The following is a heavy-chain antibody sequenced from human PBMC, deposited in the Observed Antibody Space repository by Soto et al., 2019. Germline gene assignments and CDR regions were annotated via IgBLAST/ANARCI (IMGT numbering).Heavy chain of an antibody. Sequence: QVQLVESGGGLVKPGGSLRLSCEASGFPFSDYHMSWIRQPPGKGLEWVSYITNSGTSIYYADSVKGRFTISRDNAKNSLYQKINSLRAEDTALYYCARRGYSSSWSSFDPWGQGTLVTVSS. J-gene: IGHJ5*02. CDR2: ITNSGTSI. V-gene: IGHV3-11*01. CDR3: ARRGYSSSWSSFDP. D-gene: IGHD6-13*01. CDR1: GFPFSDYH.